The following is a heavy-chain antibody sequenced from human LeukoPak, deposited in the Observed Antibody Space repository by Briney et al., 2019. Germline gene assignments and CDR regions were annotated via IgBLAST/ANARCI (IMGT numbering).Heavy chain of an antibody. V-gene: IGHV3-7*01. D-gene: IGHD2-2*01. Sequence: PGGSLRLSCAASGFTFSSYWMSWVRQAPGKGLEWVANIKQDGSEKYYVDSVKGRFTISRDNAKNSLDLQMNGLRAEDTAVYYCARVGSCSSTSCYVYYYYYYMDVWGKGTTVTVSS. J-gene: IGHJ6*03. CDR1: GFTFSSYW. CDR3: ARVGSCSSTSCYVYYYYYYMDV. CDR2: IKQDGSEK.